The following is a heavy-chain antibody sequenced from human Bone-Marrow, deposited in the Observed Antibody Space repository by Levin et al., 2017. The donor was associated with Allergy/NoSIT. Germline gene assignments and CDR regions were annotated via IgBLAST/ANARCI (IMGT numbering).Heavy chain of an antibody. CDR2: ISYDGSNK. CDR3: ARLEGHDYDSSGSDS. CDR1: GFTFSSYA. J-gene: IGHJ5*01. D-gene: IGHD3-22*01. Sequence: GGSLRLSCAASGFTFSSYAMHWVRQAPGKGLEWVAVISYDGSNKYYADSVKGRFTISRDNSKNTLYLQMNSLRAEDTAVYYCARLEGHDYDSSGSDSWGQGTLVTVSS. V-gene: IGHV3-30*04.